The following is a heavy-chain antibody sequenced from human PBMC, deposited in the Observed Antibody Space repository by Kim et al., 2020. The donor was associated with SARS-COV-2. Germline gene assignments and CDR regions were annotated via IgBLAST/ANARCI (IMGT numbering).Heavy chain of an antibody. Sequence: TPSLKSRVTMSVDTSKNQFSLKLSSVTAADTAVYYCARDWGDSSGYYPDYWGQGTLVTVSS. V-gene: IGHV4-4*07. D-gene: IGHD3-22*01. CDR3: ARDWGDSSGYYPDY. J-gene: IGHJ4*02.